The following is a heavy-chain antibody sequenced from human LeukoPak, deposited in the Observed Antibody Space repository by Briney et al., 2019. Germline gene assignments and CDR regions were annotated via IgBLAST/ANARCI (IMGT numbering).Heavy chain of an antibody. CDR1: GYTFTSYD. Sequence: ASVKVSCKASGYTFTSYDINWVRQATGQGLEWMGWINPNSGGTNYAQKFQGRVTMTRDTSISTAYMELSRLRSDDTAVYYCATSFFYDSSVQGAFDIWGQGTMVTVSS. CDR3: ATSFFYDSSVQGAFDI. V-gene: IGHV1-2*02. CDR2: INPNSGGT. D-gene: IGHD3-22*01. J-gene: IGHJ3*02.